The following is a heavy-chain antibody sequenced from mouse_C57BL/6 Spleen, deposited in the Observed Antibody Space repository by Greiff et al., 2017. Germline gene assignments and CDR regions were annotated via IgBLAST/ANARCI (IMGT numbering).Heavy chain of an antibody. D-gene: IGHD2-4*01. Sequence: VKLQESGPGLVQPSQSLSITCTVSGFSLTSYGVHWVRQSPGKGLEWLGVIWRGGSTDYNAAFISRLSISKDNSNSQVFFKMNSLQADDTAIYYCASYDYDWFAYWGQGTLVTVSA. V-gene: IGHV2-2*01. CDR3: ASYDYDWFAY. CDR2: IWRGGST. CDR1: GFSLTSYG. J-gene: IGHJ3*01.